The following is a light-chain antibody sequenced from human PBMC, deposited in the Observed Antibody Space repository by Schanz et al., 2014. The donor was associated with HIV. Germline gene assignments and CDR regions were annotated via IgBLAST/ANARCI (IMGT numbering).Light chain of an antibody. CDR1: QRISWW. Sequence: DIQMTQSPSTLSTSVGDRVTITCRASQRISWWLAWYQQKPGQAPSLLIYRASTLQTGVPSRFSGSGSGTEFTLTISSLQPADFATYFCQQSHTYPYTFGQGTKLETK. J-gene: IGKJ2*01. CDR2: RAS. V-gene: IGKV1-5*03. CDR3: QQSHTYPYT.